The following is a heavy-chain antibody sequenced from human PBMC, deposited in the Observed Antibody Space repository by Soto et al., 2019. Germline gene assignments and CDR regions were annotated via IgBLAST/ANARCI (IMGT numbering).Heavy chain of an antibody. D-gene: IGHD3-3*01. V-gene: IGHV4-31*03. J-gene: IGHJ1*01. CDR1: GGSISSGCYY. CDR2: ISYSGST. Sequence: SETLSLTGTVCGGSISSGCYYWSWIRQYPGKGLEWIGYISYSGSTYYNPSLKSRITISVDTSKNQFLLKLRYVTAADTCVYYSSGDNYFNCSGYYPSSDAFFQHWGQRTLVTVCS. CDR3: SGDNYFNCSGYYPSSDAFFQH.